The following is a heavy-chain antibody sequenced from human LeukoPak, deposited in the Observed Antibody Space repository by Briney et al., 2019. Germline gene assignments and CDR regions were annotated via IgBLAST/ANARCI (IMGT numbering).Heavy chain of an antibody. V-gene: IGHV3-7*01. CDR1: GFTFGNYW. CDR3: ARDKFIVGALDAFDI. D-gene: IGHD1-26*01. CDR2: INKDGSEK. J-gene: IGHJ3*02. Sequence: GGSLRLSCAASGFTFGNYWMSWVRQAPGKGLEWVASINKDGSEKYFVDSVKGRFTISRDNAKNSLYLQMNSLRAEDTAVYYCARDKFIVGALDAFDIWGQGTMVTVSS.